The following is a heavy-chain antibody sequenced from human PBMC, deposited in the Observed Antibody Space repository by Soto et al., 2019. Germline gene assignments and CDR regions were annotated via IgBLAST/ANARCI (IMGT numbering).Heavy chain of an antibody. CDR1: GFTFSSYA. J-gene: IGHJ5*02. Sequence: PGGSLRLSCAASGFTFSSYAMSWVRQAPGKGLEWVSAISGSGGTTYYADSVKGRFTISRDNSKNTLYLQMNSLRAEDTAVYYCAKGGAQMLHYNWFDPWXQGTQVTVSS. CDR3: AKGGAQMLHYNWFDP. CDR2: ISGSGGTT. D-gene: IGHD2-2*01. V-gene: IGHV3-23*01.